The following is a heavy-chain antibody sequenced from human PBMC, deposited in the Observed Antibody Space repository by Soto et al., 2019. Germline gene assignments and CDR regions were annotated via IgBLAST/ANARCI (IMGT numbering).Heavy chain of an antibody. Sequence: ASVKVSCKASGYTFTGHYIHWVRQAPGQGLEWMGWINPNSGGTNYAQNFQGRVTMTRDTSVSTAYVELSRLRSDDTAVYFCARVGGQYCSSPSCSYFYGMDVWGQGTTVTVS. D-gene: IGHD2-2*01. CDR1: GYTFTGHY. CDR2: INPNSGGT. J-gene: IGHJ6*02. V-gene: IGHV1-2*02. CDR3: ARVGGQYCSSPSCSYFYGMDV.